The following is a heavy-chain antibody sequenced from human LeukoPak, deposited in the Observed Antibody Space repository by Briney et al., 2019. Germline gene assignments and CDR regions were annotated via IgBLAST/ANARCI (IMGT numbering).Heavy chain of an antibody. CDR3: ASSGAGSFSYDFWSGYYTGESYYYMDV. CDR2: ISGSGVST. D-gene: IGHD3-3*01. J-gene: IGHJ6*03. V-gene: IGHV3-23*01. CDR1: GFTFSTYG. Sequence: TGGSLRLSCTTSGFTFSTYGMSWVRQAPGKGLEWVSTISGSGVSTYYADSVKGRFTMSRDNSRNALYLQMNSLRAEDTAVYYCASSGAGSFSYDFWSGYYTGESYYYMDVWGKGTTVTVSS.